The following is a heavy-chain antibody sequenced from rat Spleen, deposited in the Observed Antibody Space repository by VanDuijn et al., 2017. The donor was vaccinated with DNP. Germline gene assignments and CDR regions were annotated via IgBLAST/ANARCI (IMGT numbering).Heavy chain of an antibody. Sequence: QVQLKESGPGLVQPSQTLSLTCTVSGFSLTSYNVHWVRQPPGKGLEWMGVIWSGGNTDYNSALKPRLSISRDTSKSQVFLTMNSLQTEDTGIYYCNRNQGADWGQGTLVTVSS. CDR2: IWSGGNT. V-gene: IGHV2S13*01. CDR3: NRNQGAD. J-gene: IGHJ3*01. CDR1: GFSLTSYN.